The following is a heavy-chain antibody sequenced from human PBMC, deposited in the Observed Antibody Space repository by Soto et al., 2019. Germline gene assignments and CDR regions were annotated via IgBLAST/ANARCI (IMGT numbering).Heavy chain of an antibody. D-gene: IGHD3-22*01. CDR3: ARAPYYYDSSGYNRPCDY. CDR1: GGTFSSYA. CDR2: IIPIFGTA. V-gene: IGHV1-69*06. Sequence: QVQLVQSGAEVKKPGSSVKVSCKASGGTFSSYAISWVRQAPGQGLEWMGGIIPIFGTANYAQKFQGRVTLTADKATSTAYRDLSSLRSEDTAVYYSARAPYYYDSSGYNRPCDYWGQGTLVTVSS. J-gene: IGHJ4*02.